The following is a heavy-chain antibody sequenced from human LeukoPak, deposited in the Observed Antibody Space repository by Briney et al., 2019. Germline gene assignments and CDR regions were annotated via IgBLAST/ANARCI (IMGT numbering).Heavy chain of an antibody. D-gene: IGHD6-19*01. J-gene: IGHJ5*02. CDR1: GFTFSDYA. CDR3: AKGSGSGWYGWFAP. V-gene: IGHV3-23*01. Sequence: SGGSLRLSCAASGFTFSDYAMYWVRQAPGKGLEWVSSIEASGGATYYADSAKGRFTISRDNSKNTFYLQMNSLRAEDTAVYYCAKGSGSGWYGWFAPWGQGTLVTVSS. CDR2: IEASGGAT.